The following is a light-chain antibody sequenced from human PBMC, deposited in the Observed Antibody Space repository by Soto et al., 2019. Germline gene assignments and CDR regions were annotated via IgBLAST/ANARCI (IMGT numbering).Light chain of an antibody. J-gene: IGKJ2*01. CDR3: QQSYSTLYT. CDR1: QRISTY. Sequence: DIPMTQSPSSLSASIGDRVTITCRASQRISTYLNWYQQKPGKAPNLLIYAASSLQSGVPSRFSGSGSGTEFTLTISSLQPEDFATYYCQQSYSTLYTFGQGTKLEIK. V-gene: IGKV1-39*01. CDR2: AAS.